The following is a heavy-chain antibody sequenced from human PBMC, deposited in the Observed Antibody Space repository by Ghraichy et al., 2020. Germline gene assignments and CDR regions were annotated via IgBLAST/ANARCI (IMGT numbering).Heavy chain of an antibody. CDR1: GLTVRTNY. J-gene: IGHJ4*02. CDR3: ARSNYYDSSGFYRNGLDY. D-gene: IGHD3-22*01. Sequence: GGSLRLSCAASGLTVRTNYMTWVRQVSGKGLDWVSAIHDDGATYYADSVKGRFTISRDNSKNTLYLQMNSLRAEDTAVYYCARSNYYDSSGFYRNGLDYWGQGTLVTVSS. CDR2: IHDDGAT. V-gene: IGHV3-66*01.